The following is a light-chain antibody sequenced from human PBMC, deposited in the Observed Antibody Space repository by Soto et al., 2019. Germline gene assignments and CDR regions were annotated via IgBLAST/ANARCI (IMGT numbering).Light chain of an antibody. Sequence: QSALTQPASVSGSPGQSITISCTGTSSDVGGYNYVSWYQQHPGKAPKLMIYDVSNRPSGVSNRFSGSKSGNTASLTISGLQAEDEADYYCSSYTSSSTSWVFGGGTKGTVL. CDR3: SSYTSSSTSWV. CDR1: SSDVGGYNY. V-gene: IGLV2-14*01. CDR2: DVS. J-gene: IGLJ3*02.